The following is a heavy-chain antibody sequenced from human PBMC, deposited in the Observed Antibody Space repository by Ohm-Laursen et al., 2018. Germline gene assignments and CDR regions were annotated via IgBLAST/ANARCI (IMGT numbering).Heavy chain of an antibody. CDR2: IYWNDDK. CDR3: AHSHGSLIGRQNWFDP. V-gene: IGHV2-5*01. D-gene: IGHD3-10*01. J-gene: IGHJ5*02. Sequence: PTQTLTLTCTFSGFSLSASGVSVGWIRQPPGKALEWLALIYWNDDKRYSPSLQSRLTITKDTSNNQVVLTMTNMDPVDTATYHCAHSHGSLIGRQNWFDPWGQGTLVTVSS. CDR1: GFSLSASGVS.